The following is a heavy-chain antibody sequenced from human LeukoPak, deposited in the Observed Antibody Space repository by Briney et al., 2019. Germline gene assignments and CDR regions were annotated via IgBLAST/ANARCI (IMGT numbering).Heavy chain of an antibody. J-gene: IGHJ5*02. D-gene: IGHD3-3*01. V-gene: IGHV4-31*03. Sequence: SETLSLTCTVSGGSISSGGYYWSWIRQHPGKGLEWIGYIYYSGSTYYNPSLKSRVTISVDTSKNQFSLKLSSVTAADTAVYYCARELLAGSWSGYFGPNWFDPWGQGTLVTVSS. CDR2: IYYSGST. CDR1: GGSISSGGYY. CDR3: ARELLAGSWSGYFGPNWFDP.